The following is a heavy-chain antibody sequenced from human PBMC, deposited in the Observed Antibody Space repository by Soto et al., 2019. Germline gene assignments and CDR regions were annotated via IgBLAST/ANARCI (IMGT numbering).Heavy chain of an antibody. CDR3: AREEGYCISTSCPPYYYGMDV. V-gene: IGHV1-69*13. CDR2: IIPIFGTA. CDR1: GGTFSSYA. Sequence: ASVKVSCKASGGTFSSYAISWVRQAPGQGLEWMGGIIPIFGTANYAQKFQGRVTITADESTSTAYMELSSLRSEDTAVYYCAREEGYCISTSCPPYYYGMDVWGQGTTVTVSS. J-gene: IGHJ6*02. D-gene: IGHD2-2*01.